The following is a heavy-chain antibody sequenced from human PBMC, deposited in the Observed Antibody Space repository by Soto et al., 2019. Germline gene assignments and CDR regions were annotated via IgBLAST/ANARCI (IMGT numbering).Heavy chain of an antibody. J-gene: IGHJ3*02. D-gene: IGHD5-18*01. V-gene: IGHV1-18*01. CDR3: ARDLSVDTAMVTKAHAFDI. Sequence: ASVKVSCKASGYTFTSYGISWVRQAPGQGLEWMGWISAYNGNTNYAQKLQGRVTMTTDTSTSTAYMELSSLRSEDTAVYYCARDLSVDTAMVTKAHAFDIWGQGTMVTVSS. CDR1: GYTFTSYG. CDR2: ISAYNGNT.